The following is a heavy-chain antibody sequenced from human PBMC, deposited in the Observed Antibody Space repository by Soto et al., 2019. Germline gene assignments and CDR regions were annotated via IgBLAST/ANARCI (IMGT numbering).Heavy chain of an antibody. D-gene: IGHD4-17*01. CDR3: ARGLDYGGNPPLSP. Sequence: QVQLQESGPGLMKPSQTRSLTCTVSGGSISSGDYYWSWIRQPPGKGLEWIGYIYYSGSTYYNPSRKSRVTISVDTSKNQFSLKLSSVTAADTAVYYCARGLDYGGNPPLSPCGQGTLVTVSS. CDR1: GGSISSGDYY. V-gene: IGHV4-30-4*01. J-gene: IGHJ5*02. CDR2: IYYSGST.